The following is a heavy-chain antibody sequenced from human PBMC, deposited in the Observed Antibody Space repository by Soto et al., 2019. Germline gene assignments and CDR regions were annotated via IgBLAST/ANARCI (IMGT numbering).Heavy chain of an antibody. CDR1: GYTFPNYG. J-gene: IGHJ4*02. CDR3: ASLSQEAGRWISIDY. D-gene: IGHD5-12*01. CDR2: ISAYNGNT. V-gene: IGHV1-18*01. Sequence: ASVKVSCKASGYTFPNYGISWVRQAPGQGLEWMGWISAYNGNTNYAQKFQGRVTMTTDTSTSTAYMELRSLRSDDTAVYWCASLSQEAGRWISIDYWGQGTLDTVSS.